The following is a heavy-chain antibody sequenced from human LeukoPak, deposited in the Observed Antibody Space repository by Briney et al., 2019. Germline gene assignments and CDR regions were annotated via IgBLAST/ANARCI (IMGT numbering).Heavy chain of an antibody. CDR3: GRDRLSEYSGSGRNWYFDL. J-gene: IGHJ2*01. CDR1: GYTFTSYG. D-gene: IGHD3-10*01. CDR2: ISAYSGNT. Sequence: GAAVKLCCKASGYTFTSYGIRWVRQAPGQGLEWMGWISAYSGNTIYADMLQDRVTMTTDTSTSTVYMELRSLRSDDTAVYYCGRDRLSEYSGSGRNWYFDLWGRGTLVTVSS. V-gene: IGHV1-18*01.